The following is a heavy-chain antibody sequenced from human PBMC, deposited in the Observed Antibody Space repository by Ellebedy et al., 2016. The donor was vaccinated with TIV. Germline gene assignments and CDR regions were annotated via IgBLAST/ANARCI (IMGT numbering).Heavy chain of an antibody. Sequence: GESLKISCAASGFTFSNYWMNWVRQAPGKGPEWVATIKQDGSEKFYVDSVKGRFTISRDNAKNLLYLQMTNLRAEDTAVYYCARVPPGAYGSGSYFGDDYWGQGTLVTVSS. D-gene: IGHD3-10*01. V-gene: IGHV3-7*01. CDR2: IKQDGSEK. CDR3: ARVPPGAYGSGSYFGDDY. J-gene: IGHJ4*02. CDR1: GFTFSNYW.